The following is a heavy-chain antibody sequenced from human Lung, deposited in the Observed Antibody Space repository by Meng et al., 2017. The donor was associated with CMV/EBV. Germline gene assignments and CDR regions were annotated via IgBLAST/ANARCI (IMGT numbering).Heavy chain of an antibody. V-gene: IGHV1-69*02. CDR3: ARSPNAIVVVPAASWFDP. Sequence: SVXVSXKASGGTFSSYTISWVRQAPGQGLEWMGRIIPILGIANYAQKFQGRVTITADKSTSTAYMELSSLRSEDTAVYYCARSPNAIVVVPAASWFDPWGQGTLVTVSS. CDR2: IIPILGIA. CDR1: GGTFSSYT. J-gene: IGHJ5*02. D-gene: IGHD2-2*01.